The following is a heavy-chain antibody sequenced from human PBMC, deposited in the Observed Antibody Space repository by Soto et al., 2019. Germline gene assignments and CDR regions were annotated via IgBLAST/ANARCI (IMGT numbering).Heavy chain of an antibody. D-gene: IGHD3-22*01. CDR1: GFTFNSYA. J-gene: IGHJ6*02. V-gene: IGHV3-23*01. Sequence: PGGSLRLSCAASGFTFNSYAMSWVRQAPGKGLEWVSAISASGDSTYYADAVKGRFTISRDNSKNTLYLEMNSLRAEDTAVYYCARDHRYYYDSSGYGNYYGMDVWGQGTTVTVSS. CDR3: ARDHRYYYDSSGYGNYYGMDV. CDR2: ISASGDST.